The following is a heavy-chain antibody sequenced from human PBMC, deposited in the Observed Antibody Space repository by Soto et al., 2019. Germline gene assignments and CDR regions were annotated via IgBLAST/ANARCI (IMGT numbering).Heavy chain of an antibody. CDR3: TTTHGRFYYGMDV. Sequence: GSLRLSCAASGFTFSNAWMSWVRQAPGKGLEWVGRIKSKTDGGTTDYAAPVKGRFTISRDDSKNTLYLQMNSLKTEDTAVYYCTTTHGRFYYGMDVWGQGTTVTVSS. D-gene: IGHD1-26*01. V-gene: IGHV3-15*01. J-gene: IGHJ6*02. CDR1: GFTFSNAW. CDR2: IKSKTDGGTT.